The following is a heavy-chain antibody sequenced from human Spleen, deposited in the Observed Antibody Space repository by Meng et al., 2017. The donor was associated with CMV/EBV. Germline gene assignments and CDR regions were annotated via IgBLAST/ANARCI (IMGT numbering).Heavy chain of an antibody. CDR2: INHSGST. CDR1: GGSFSGYY. CDR3: ARGRITIFGVVHMDV. Sequence: SETLSLTCAVYGGSFSGYYWSWIRQPPGKGLEWIGEINHSGSTNYNPSLKSRVTISVDTSKNQFPLKLSSVTAADTAVYYCARGRITIFGVVHMDVWGQGTTVTVSS. J-gene: IGHJ6*02. D-gene: IGHD3-3*01. V-gene: IGHV4-34*01.